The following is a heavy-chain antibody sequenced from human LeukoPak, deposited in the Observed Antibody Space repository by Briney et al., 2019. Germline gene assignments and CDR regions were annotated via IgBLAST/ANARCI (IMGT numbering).Heavy chain of an antibody. V-gene: IGHV3-23*01. CDR2: ISDSGTGT. CDR3: AKDHIRRDGYSDFDY. CDR1: GFTFSSYA. D-gene: IGHD5-24*01. Sequence: GGSLRLSCAASGFTFSSYAMSWVRQAPGKGLEWVSGISDSGTGTYYADSVKGRFTISRDNSKNTLFLQMNSLRAEDTAVYYCAKDHIRRDGYSDFDYWGQGTLVTVSA. J-gene: IGHJ4*02.